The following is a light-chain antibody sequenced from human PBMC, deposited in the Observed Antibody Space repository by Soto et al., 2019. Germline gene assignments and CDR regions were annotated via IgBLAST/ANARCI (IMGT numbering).Light chain of an antibody. CDR1: QSVSSY. CDR3: QQRSNWPIT. J-gene: IGKJ5*01. V-gene: IGKV3-11*01. Sequence: EILFTQSPGTPSFSPGERATLSCRASQSVSSYLAWYQQKPGQAPRLLIYDASTRATGIPARFSGSGSGTDFTLTISSLEPEDFAVYYCQQRSNWPITFGQGTRVEIK. CDR2: DAS.